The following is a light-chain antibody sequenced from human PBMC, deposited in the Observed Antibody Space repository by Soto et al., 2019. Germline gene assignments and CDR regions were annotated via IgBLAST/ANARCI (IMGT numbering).Light chain of an antibody. Sequence: QTVVTQEPSCSVSPGGTVTLTCGWSSGAVSTGHFPSWYQQTPGQAPRTLIYDTNSRSSGVPDRFSGSIRGTKAALTITGAQADDESDYYCVLYMGGGKYVFGAGTKVTVL. CDR3: VLYMGGGKYV. V-gene: IGLV8-61*01. CDR1: SGAVSTGHF. CDR2: DTN. J-gene: IGLJ1*01.